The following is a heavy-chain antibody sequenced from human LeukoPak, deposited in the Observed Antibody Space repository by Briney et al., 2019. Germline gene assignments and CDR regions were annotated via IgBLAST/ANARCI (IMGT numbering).Heavy chain of an antibody. V-gene: IGHV3-23*01. CDR1: GFTFSSYA. Sequence: GGSLRLPCAASGFTFSSYAMSWVRQAPGKGLEWVSAISGSGGSTYYADSVKGRFTISRDNSKNTLYLQMNSLRAEDTAVYYCAKDRYSYGFFDYWGQGTLVTVSS. CDR2: ISGSGGST. D-gene: IGHD5-18*01. CDR3: AKDRYSYGFFDY. J-gene: IGHJ4*02.